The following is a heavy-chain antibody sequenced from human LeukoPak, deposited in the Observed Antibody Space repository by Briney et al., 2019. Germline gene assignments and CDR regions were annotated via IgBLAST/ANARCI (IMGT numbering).Heavy chain of an antibody. CDR1: GFSLSNARLG. J-gene: IGHJ6*04. V-gene: IGHV2-26*01. CDR2: IFSNDES. D-gene: IGHD6-19*01. Sequence: SGPVPVKPTETLTLTCTVSGFSLSNARLGVSWSRQPPGKALEWLPHIFSNDESSNSTSLKSRLTMSKDTSKSQVVLTMTNMDHVDTATYYCARIRPYSSGWYRAVPGSYYYSYYYGMDVWGKGTTVTVSS. CDR3: ARIRPYSSGWYRAVPGSYYYSYYYGMDV.